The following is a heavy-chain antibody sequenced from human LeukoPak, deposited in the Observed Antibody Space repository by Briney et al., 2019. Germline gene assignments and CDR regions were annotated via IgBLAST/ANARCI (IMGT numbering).Heavy chain of an antibody. CDR2: INHSEST. CDR1: GWSFSGYY. Sequence: ASETLSLTCAVYGWSFSGYYWSWIRQPPGKGLEWIGEINHSESTNYNPSLKSRVTISVDTSKNQFSLKLSSVTAADTAVYYCARHKWSDWYGINWFDPWGQGTLVTVSS. D-gene: IGHD6-19*01. CDR3: ARHKWSDWYGINWFDP. J-gene: IGHJ5*02. V-gene: IGHV4-34*01.